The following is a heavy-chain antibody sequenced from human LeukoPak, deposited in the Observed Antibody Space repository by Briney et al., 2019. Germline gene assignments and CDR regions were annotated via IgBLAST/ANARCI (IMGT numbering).Heavy chain of an antibody. Sequence: ASVKVSCKASGCLFTHYSVSWVRQAPGQGLEWMGRIIPLLDQRNYVQKFQGRVTFSADQFTTTISNELSGLKSDDTAVYCCVRSGYDYDWFDPWGQGTLVTVSS. J-gene: IGHJ5*02. CDR3: VRSGYDYDWFDP. CDR2: IIPLLDQR. CDR1: GCLFTHYS. D-gene: IGHD5-12*01. V-gene: IGHV1-69*02.